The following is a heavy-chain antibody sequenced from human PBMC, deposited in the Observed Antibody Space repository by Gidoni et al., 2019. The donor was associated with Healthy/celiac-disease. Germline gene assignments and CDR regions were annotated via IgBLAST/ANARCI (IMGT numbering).Heavy chain of an antibody. CDR1: GFTVSSNY. Sequence: EVQLVESGGGLIQPGGSLRLSCAASGFTVSSNYMSWVRQAPGKGLEWVSFIYSGGSTYYADSVKGRFTISRDNSKNTLYLQMNSLRAEDTAVYYCARVYSSGWYSGLFDYWGQGTLVTVSS. V-gene: IGHV3-53*01. J-gene: IGHJ4*02. D-gene: IGHD6-19*01. CDR2: IYSGGST. CDR3: ARVYSSGWYSGLFDY.